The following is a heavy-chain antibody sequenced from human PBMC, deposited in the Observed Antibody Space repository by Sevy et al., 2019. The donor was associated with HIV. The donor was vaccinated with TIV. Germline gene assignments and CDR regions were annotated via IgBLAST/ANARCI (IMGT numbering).Heavy chain of an antibody. D-gene: IGHD2-8*01. V-gene: IGHV3-23*01. Sequence: GGSLRLSCVASGFNFNIYSMSWVRQAPGKGLEWVSTLSFGCGRINYADSVQGRFTMSRDDSRKTVYLKMNSLRAEDTAVYYGASGGCTRHHDHWGQGTLVTVSS. CDR2: LSFGCGRI. CDR1: GFNFNIYS. CDR3: ASGGCTRHHDH. J-gene: IGHJ4*02.